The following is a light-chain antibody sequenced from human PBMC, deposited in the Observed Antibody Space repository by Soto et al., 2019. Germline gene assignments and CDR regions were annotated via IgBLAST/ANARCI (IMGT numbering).Light chain of an antibody. J-gene: IGKJ1*01. CDR3: QQYHNWPPWT. CDR1: QSVGSN. Sequence: EVLMTQSPATLSVSPGERATLSCTASQSVGSNLAWYQQIPGQAPRLLIYGAFIRATGIPARFSGSGSGTEFTLTISSLQSEDFADYYCQQYHNWPPWTFGQGTKVDI. CDR2: GAF. V-gene: IGKV3-15*01.